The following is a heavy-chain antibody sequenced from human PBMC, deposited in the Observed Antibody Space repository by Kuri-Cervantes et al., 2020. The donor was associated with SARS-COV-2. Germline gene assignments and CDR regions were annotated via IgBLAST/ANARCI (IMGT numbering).Heavy chain of an antibody. Sequence: GESLKISCTASGFNFSRTDMHWVRQTPGRGLEWVAVISYDGRKKKCVPSGKGRFTISRDNSQNTLYLQMNSLRSEDTAVYYCVTDRLGVHDSWGQGTLVTVSS. D-gene: IGHD2-8*01. CDR1: GFNFSRTD. J-gene: IGHJ4*02. CDR3: VTDRLGVHDS. V-gene: IGHV3-30*03. CDR2: ISYDGRKK.